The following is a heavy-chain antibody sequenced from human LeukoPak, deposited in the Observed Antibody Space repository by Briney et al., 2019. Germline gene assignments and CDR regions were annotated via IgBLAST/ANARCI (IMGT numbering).Heavy chain of an antibody. D-gene: IGHD1-14*01. CDR3: AKDLPAPYFDS. V-gene: IGHV3-30*02. Sequence: PGGSLRLSCAASGFTFSSYGMHWVRQAPGKGLEWVAFIRSDGSTKYYADSVKGRFTVSRDNSKDTLYLQMNGLRAEDTALFYCAKDLPAPYFDSWGQGTLVTVSS. J-gene: IGHJ4*02. CDR1: GFTFSSYG. CDR2: IRSDGSTK.